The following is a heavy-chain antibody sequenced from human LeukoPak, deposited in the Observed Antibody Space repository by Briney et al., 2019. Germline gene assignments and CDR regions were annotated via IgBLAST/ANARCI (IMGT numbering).Heavy chain of an antibody. V-gene: IGHV1-2*02. J-gene: IGHJ4*02. D-gene: IGHD3-3*01. CDR1: GYTFTGYH. CDR2: INPNSGGT. Sequence: ASVKVSCKASGYTFTGYHMHWVRQAPGQGLEWMGGINPNSGGTNYAQKFQGRVTMTRDTSISTAYMELSRLRSDDTAVYYCARASYDFWSGYYPFDYWGQGTLVTVSS. CDR3: ARASYDFWSGYYPFDY.